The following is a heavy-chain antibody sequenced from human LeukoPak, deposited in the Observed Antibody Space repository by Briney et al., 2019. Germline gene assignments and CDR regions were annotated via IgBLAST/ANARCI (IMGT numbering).Heavy chain of an antibody. V-gene: IGHV1-2*02. Sequence: ASVKVSCKASGYTFTGYYMHWVRQASGQGLEWMGWINPNSGGTNYAQKFQGRVTMTRDTSISTAYMELSRLRSDDTAVYYCAREQYQLPLDDAFDIWGQGTMVTVSS. CDR2: INPNSGGT. CDR3: AREQYQLPLDDAFDI. CDR1: GYTFTGYY. D-gene: IGHD2-2*01. J-gene: IGHJ3*02.